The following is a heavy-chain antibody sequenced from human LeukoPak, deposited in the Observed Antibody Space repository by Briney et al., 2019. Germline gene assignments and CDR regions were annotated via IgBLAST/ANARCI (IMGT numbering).Heavy chain of an antibody. CDR3: VRGWAPRGEKSSFAS. J-gene: IGHJ4*02. V-gene: IGHV4-4*07. CDR2: IFASGST. CDR1: GASINSDY. D-gene: IGHD3-10*01. Sequence: PSETLSLTCTVSGASINSDYWTWVRQVAGKGLEWIGRIFASGSTNYNPYLRSRITMSVDTSKNQFSLDLSSVTAVDTGVYYCVRGWAPRGEKSSFASWGQGTLVTVSS.